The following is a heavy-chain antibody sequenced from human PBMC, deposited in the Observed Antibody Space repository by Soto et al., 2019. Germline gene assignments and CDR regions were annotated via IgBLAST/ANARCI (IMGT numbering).Heavy chain of an antibody. CDR2: IRSNIYDGTT. D-gene: IGHD2-15*01. Sequence: SLRLSCIASGFTFRDFAISWFRQAPGKGLQWVSFIRSNIYDGTTEYAPSVRGRFTISRDDSKTVAYLQMNSLEAGDTGVYYCTRVSPDCSDGSCYPLNWGQGTLVTVSS. V-gene: IGHV3-49*03. J-gene: IGHJ4*02. CDR3: TRVSPDCSDGSCYPLN. CDR1: GFTFRDFA.